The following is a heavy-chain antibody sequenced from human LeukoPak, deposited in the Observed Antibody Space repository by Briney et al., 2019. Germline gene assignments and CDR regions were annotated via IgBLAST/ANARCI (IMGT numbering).Heavy chain of an antibody. J-gene: IGHJ4*02. V-gene: IGHV4-39*07. CDR1: GGSISSSSYY. D-gene: IGHD6-19*01. CDR2: IYYSGST. Sequence: SETLSLTCTVSGGSISSSSYYWGWIRQPPGKGLEWIGSIYYSGSTYYNPSLKSRVTISVDTSKNQFSLKLSSVTAADTAVYYCARARYSSGRDRFFDYWGQGTLVTVSS. CDR3: ARARYSSGRDRFFDY.